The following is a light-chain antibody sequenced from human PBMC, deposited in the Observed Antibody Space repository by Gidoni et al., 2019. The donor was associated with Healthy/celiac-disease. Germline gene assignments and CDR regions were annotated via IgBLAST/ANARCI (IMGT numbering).Light chain of an antibody. Sequence: QSPLTQPPSVSGSPRQSVTISCTGTSSDVGSYNRVSWYQQPPGTAPKLLIYEVSNRPSGVPDRFSGSKSGNTASLTISGLQDEDEADYYCSSYTSSSTLFGGGTKLTVL. V-gene: IGLV2-18*02. CDR2: EVS. CDR3: SSYTSSSTL. J-gene: IGLJ2*01. CDR1: SSDVGSYNR.